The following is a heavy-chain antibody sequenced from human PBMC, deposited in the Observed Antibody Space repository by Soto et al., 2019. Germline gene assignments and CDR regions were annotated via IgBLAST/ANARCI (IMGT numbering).Heavy chain of an antibody. D-gene: IGHD5-12*01. CDR1: GFTFSSYA. CDR3: ARALIYSGYEDYGMDV. Sequence: GGSLRLSCAASGFTFSSYAMHWVRQAPGKGLEGVALISYDGSNKYYADSVKGRFTISRDNSKNTLYLQMNSLRAEDTAVYYCARALIYSGYEDYGMDVWGQGTTVTV. V-gene: IGHV3-30-3*01. J-gene: IGHJ6*02. CDR2: ISYDGSNK.